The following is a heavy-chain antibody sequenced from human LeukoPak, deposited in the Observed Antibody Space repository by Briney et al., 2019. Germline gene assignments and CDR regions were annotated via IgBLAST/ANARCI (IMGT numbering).Heavy chain of an antibody. CDR1: GFTVSSNY. V-gene: IGHV3-66*01. CDR2: IYSGGST. J-gene: IGHJ4*02. Sequence: PGGSLRLSCAASGFTVSSNYMSWVRQAPGKGLEWVSVIYSGGSTYYADSVKGRFTISRDNSKNTLYLQMNSLRAEDTAVYYCARLNYGSGLGAFDYWGQGTLVTVSS. CDR3: ARLNYGSGLGAFDY. D-gene: IGHD3-10*01.